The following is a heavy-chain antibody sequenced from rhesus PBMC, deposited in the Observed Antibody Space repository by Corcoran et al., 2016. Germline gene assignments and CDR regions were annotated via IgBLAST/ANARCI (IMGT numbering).Heavy chain of an antibody. CDR1: GGSISSNY. CDR2: ISDNIGRT. D-gene: IGHD3-34*01. J-gene: IGHJ5-1*01. Sequence: QLQLQESGPGLVKPSETLSLTCAVSGGSISSNYWSWIRQPPGKGLEWIGRISDNIGRTDYHPSLKSRVTISTYTSKNQFSLKLSSVTAADTAVYYCARYWGVYRFDVWGAGVLVTVSS. CDR3: ARYWGVYRFDV. V-gene: IGHV4-173*01.